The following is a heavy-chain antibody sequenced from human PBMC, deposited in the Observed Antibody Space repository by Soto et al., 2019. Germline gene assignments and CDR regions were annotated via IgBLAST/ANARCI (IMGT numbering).Heavy chain of an antibody. Sequence: QVQLVQSGAEVKKPGSSVKVSCKASGGTFSSYAISWVRQAPGQGLEWMGGIIPIFGTADYAPKFQGRVTITADESTSTAYVELSSLRSEDTAVYYCAKTPENYYYGMDVWGQGTTVTVSS. V-gene: IGHV1-69*12. CDR3: AKTPENYYYGMDV. CDR2: IIPIFGTA. CDR1: GGTFSSYA. J-gene: IGHJ6*02.